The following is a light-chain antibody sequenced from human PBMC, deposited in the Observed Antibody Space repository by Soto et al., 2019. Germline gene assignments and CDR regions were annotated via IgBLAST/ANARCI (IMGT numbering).Light chain of an antibody. V-gene: IGLV4-69*01. Sequence: QSVLTQSPSASASLGASVKLTCTLSSGHSSYAIAWHQQQPEKGPRYLMKLNSDGSHDKGDGIPDRFSGSSSGAERYLTISSLQSEDEGDYYCQTWGTGNWVFGGGTKVTVL. CDR1: SGHSSYA. CDR3: QTWGTGNWV. CDR2: LNSDGSH. J-gene: IGLJ3*02.